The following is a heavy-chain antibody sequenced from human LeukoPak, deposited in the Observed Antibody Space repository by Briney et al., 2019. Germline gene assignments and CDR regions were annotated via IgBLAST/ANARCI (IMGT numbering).Heavy chain of an antibody. CDR3: ARDSPGYCSGGSCYDY. D-gene: IGHD2-15*01. J-gene: IGHJ4*02. Sequence: SETLSLTCTVSGGSISSYYWSWIRQPPGKGLERIGYIYYSGSTNYNPSLKSRVTISVDTSKNQFSLKLSSVTAADTAVYYCARDSPGYCSGGSCYDYWGQGTLVTVSS. V-gene: IGHV4-59*01. CDR2: IYYSGST. CDR1: GGSISSYY.